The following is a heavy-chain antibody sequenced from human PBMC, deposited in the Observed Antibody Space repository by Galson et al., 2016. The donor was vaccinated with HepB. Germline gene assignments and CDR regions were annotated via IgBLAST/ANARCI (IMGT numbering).Heavy chain of an antibody. CDR2: ISYDGSNK. V-gene: IGHV3-30*03. D-gene: IGHD6-13*01. CDR3: AREMHVAAASAFDF. J-gene: IGHJ4*02. Sequence: SLRLSCAASGFRFSSYGIHWVRQAPGKGLQWVAFISYDGSNKYYADSVKGRITISRDNSKNTVYLQMNTLRPEDTAVYYCAREMHVAAASAFDFWGRGTLVTVSS. CDR1: GFRFSSYG.